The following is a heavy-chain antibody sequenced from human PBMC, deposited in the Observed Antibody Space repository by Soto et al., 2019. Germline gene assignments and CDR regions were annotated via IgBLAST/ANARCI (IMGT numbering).Heavy chain of an antibody. CDR3: ASGGRADCSGGSCYDLFDY. CDR1: GGSIRSYY. D-gene: IGHD2-15*01. J-gene: IGHJ4*02. Sequence: PSETLSLTCPVSGGSIRSYYWSWIRQPPGKGLEWIGYIYYSGSTNYNPSLKSRVTMSVDTSKNQFSLKLSSVTAADTAVYSCASGGRADCSGGSCYDLFDYWGQGTLVTVSS. CDR2: IYYSGST. V-gene: IGHV4-59*01.